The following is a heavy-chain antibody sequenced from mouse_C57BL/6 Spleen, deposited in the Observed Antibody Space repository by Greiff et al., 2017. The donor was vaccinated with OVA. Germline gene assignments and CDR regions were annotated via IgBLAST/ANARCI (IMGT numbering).Heavy chain of an antibody. D-gene: IGHD4-1*01. CDR3: ARHGLGRGFDY. V-gene: IGHV5-9*01. J-gene: IGHJ2*01. CDR1: GFTFSSYT. CDR2: ISGGGGNT. Sequence: EVQRVESGGGLVKPGGSLKLSCAASGFTFSSYTMSWVRQTPEKRLEWVATISGGGGNTYYPDSVKGRFTISRDNAKNTLYLQMSSLRSEDTALYYCARHGLGRGFDYWGQGTTLTVSS.